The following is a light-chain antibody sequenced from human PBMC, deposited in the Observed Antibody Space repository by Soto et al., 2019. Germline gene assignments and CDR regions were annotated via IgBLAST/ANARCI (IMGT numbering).Light chain of an antibody. J-gene: IGKJ2*01. Sequence: DIQMTQSPSSLSASVGDRVTITCRASQSISNYLNWYQQKPGKAPKLLIYAASSLQSGVPSRFSGSGSGTDFTLTIISLQPEDFATYDCQQSYSTPYTFGQGTKLEIK. CDR3: QQSYSTPYT. V-gene: IGKV1-39*01. CDR2: AAS. CDR1: QSISNY.